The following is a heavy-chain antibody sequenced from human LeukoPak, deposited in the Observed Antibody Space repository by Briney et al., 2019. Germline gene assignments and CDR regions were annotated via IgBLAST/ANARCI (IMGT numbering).Heavy chain of an antibody. CDR2: IIPIFGTA. CDR1: GGTFSSYA. D-gene: IGHD3-22*01. J-gene: IGHJ3*02. CDR3: ARDLPYYYDSSARGAFDI. Sequence: SVKVSCKASGGTFSSYAISWVRQAPGQGLEWMGGIIPIFGTANYAQKFQGRVTITADESTSTAYMELSSLRSEDTAVYYCARDLPYYYDSSARGAFDIWGQGTMVTVSS. V-gene: IGHV1-69*13.